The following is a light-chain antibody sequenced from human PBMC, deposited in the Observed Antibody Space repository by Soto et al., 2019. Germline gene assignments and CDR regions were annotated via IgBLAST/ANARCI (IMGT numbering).Light chain of an antibody. J-gene: IGKJ5*01. CDR3: QQSYSTRIT. V-gene: IGKV1-39*01. CDR1: QSISSY. CDR2: AAS. Sequence: DIPTTPSPASLSASVGDRVTLPCRASQSISSYLNWYQQKPGKAPQLLIYAASSLQSGVPSRFSGSGSGTDFTLTISSLQPEDFATYYCQQSYSTRITFGQGTRLEIK.